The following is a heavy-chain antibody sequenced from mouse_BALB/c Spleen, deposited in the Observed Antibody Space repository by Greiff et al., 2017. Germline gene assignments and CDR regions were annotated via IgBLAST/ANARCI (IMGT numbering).Heavy chain of an antibody. CDR2: IRNKANGYTT. CDR3: ARDTTRATFAY. D-gene: IGHD3-1*01. V-gene: IGHV7-3*02. J-gene: IGHJ3*01. Sequence: EVQGVESGGGLVQPGGSLRLSCATSGFTFTAYYMSWVRQPPGKALEWLGFIRNKANGYTTEYSASVKGRFTISRDNAQSILYLQMNTLRAEDSAAYYRARDTTRATFAYWGQGTLVTVSA. CDR1: GFTFTAYY.